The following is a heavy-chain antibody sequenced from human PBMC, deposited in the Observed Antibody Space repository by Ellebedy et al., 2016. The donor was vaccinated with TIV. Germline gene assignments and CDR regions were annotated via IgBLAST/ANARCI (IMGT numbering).Heavy chain of an antibody. CDR3: ARVAAAGHLSPVDF. CDR1: GGSIVNSPYF. J-gene: IGHJ4*02. CDR2: ISYRGST. V-gene: IGHV4-39*01. D-gene: IGHD2-21*02. Sequence: SETLSLXXTVSGGSIVNSPYFWGWIRQPPGKGLEWIGSISYRGSTFYIPALKSRVTMSVDTSKDQFSLKVRSVTAADTAFYFCARVAAAGHLSPVDFWGQGTLVTVSS.